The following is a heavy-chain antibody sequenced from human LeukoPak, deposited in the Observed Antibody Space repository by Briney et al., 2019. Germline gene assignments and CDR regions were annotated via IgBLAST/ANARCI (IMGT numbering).Heavy chain of an antibody. CDR2: MNPNSGNT. J-gene: IGHJ6*03. Sequence: ASVKVSCKASGYTFTSYDINWVRQATGQGLEWMGWMNPNSGNTGYAQKFQGRVTMTRNTSISTAYMELSSLRSEGTAVYYCARATTVTTFDYYYYMDVWGKGTTVTVSS. V-gene: IGHV1-8*01. D-gene: IGHD4-17*01. CDR1: GYTFTSYD. CDR3: ARATTVTTFDYYYYMDV.